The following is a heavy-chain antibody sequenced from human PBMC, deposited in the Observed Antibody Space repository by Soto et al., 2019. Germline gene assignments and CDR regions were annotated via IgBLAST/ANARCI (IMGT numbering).Heavy chain of an antibody. CDR2: ISSSSSTI. Sequence: GGSLRLSCAASGFTFSSYSMNWVRQAPGKGLEWVSYISSSSSTIYYADSVKGRFTISRDNAKNSLYLQMNSLRAEDTAVYYCASFRAVTDDAFDIWGQGTMVTVSS. CDR1: GFTFSSYS. D-gene: IGHD2-21*02. J-gene: IGHJ3*02. V-gene: IGHV3-48*01. CDR3: ASFRAVTDDAFDI.